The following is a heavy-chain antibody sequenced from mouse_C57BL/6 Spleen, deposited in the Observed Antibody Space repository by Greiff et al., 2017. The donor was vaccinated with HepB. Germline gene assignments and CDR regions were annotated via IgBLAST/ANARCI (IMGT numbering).Heavy chain of an antibody. CDR2: IYPGSGST. D-gene: IGHD3-3*01. V-gene: IGHV1-55*01. CDR3: ARQGTSRGTWFAY. J-gene: IGHJ3*01. CDR1: GYTFTSYW. Sequence: VQLQQPGAELVKPGASVKMSCKASGYTFTSYWITWVKQRPGQGLEWIGDIYPGSGSTNYNEKFKSKATLTVDTSSSTASMQLSSLTSEDSAVYYCARQGTSRGTWFAYWGQGTLVTVSA.